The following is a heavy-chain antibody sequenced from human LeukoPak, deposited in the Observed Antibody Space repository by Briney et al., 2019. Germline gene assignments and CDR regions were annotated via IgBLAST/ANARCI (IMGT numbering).Heavy chain of an antibody. CDR2: IHYSGTT. CDR1: GGSISGYY. J-gene: IGHJ4*02. CDR3: ARHYVFVVGGSSFDY. V-gene: IGHV4-59*08. Sequence: PSETLSLTCTVSGGSISGYYWSWIRQPPGKGLEWIGFIHYSGTTNYSPSLKSRVTISLDTSNTQFSLKLSSVTAADTAIYHCARHYVFVVGGSSFDYWGRGTLVIVSS. D-gene: IGHD3-10*01.